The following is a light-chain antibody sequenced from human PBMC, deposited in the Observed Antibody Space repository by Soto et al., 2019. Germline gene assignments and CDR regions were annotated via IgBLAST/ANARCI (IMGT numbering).Light chain of an antibody. CDR2: DAS. Sequence: AIQLTQSPSSLSASVGDRVTITCRASQGISSALAWYQQKPGKAPQLLIYDASSLESGVPSRFSGSGSGTDFTLNISSLQPEDFATYYCQQFTSYPQDTFGQGTKLEIK. J-gene: IGKJ2*01. V-gene: IGKV1-13*02. CDR3: QQFTSYPQDT. CDR1: QGISSA.